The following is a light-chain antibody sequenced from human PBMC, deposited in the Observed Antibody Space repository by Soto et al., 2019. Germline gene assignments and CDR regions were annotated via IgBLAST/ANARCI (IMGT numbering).Light chain of an antibody. J-gene: IGLJ1*01. CDR2: GNN. V-gene: IGLV1-40*01. CDR1: SSNIGAGYD. CDR3: QSYDSSLSGFYV. Sequence: QSVLTQPPSVSGAPGQRITISCTGSSSNIGAGYDVHWYQQLPGTAPKLLIYGNNNRPSGVPDRFSGSKSGTSASLAITGLQAEDEADYYCQSYDSSLSGFYVFGTGTKVT.